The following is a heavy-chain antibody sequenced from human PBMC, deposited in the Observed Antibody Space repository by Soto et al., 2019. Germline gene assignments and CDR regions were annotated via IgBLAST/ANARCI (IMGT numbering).Heavy chain of an antibody. V-gene: IGHV3-11*05. CDR3: ATHSSNWDHFAS. CDR1: GFIFSDYY. D-gene: IGHD6-13*01. CDR2: ITSTSSYT. Sequence: QVQLVESGGGLVKSGGSLRLSCAASGFIFSDYYMSWIRQAPGKGLDWVSYITSTSSYTNYADSVKGRFTISRDNAKNSLYLQINSLRAEDTAVYYCATHSSNWDHFASWGQGTLVTVSS. J-gene: IGHJ4*02.